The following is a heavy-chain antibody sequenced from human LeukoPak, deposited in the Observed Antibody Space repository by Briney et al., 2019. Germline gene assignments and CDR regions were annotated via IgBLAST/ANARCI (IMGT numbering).Heavy chain of an antibody. CDR2: IYTSGSS. J-gene: IGHJ4*02. Sequence: SETLSLTCTVSGGSISSGSYDWYWIRQPAGKGLEWIGHIYTSGSSNYSPSLKSRVTISVDTSKNQFSLKLTSVTAADTAVYYCTKGRGIWGQGTLVTVSS. CDR1: GGSISSGSYD. D-gene: IGHD3-10*01. V-gene: IGHV4-61*09. CDR3: TKGRGI.